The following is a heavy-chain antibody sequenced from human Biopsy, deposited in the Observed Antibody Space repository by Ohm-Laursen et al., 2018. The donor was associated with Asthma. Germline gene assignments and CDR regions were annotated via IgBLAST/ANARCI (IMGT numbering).Heavy chain of an antibody. CDR1: GFTFVDYW. V-gene: IGHV3-7*01. CDR2: IKHDGSEK. Sequence: SLRLSCAAPGFTFVDYWMSWVRQVPGKGLAWVANIKHDGSEKNHVDSLKGRFTISRDNAKNSLYLQMNSLRAEDTAVYYCARTFHFWSPYHAEHYQLWGQGTLVTVSS. CDR3: ARTFHFWSPYHAEHYQL. J-gene: IGHJ1*01. D-gene: IGHD3-3*02.